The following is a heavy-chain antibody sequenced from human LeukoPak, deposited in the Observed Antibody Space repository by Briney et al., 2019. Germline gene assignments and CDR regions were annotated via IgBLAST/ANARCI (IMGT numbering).Heavy chain of an antibody. CDR2: IHYSGST. CDR3: ARGGCYYNNSCYNTWFDL. J-gene: IGHJ5*02. Sequence: SETLSLTCTVSVGVTCDGSWVSIRQPPGKGLEWIGHIHYSGSTNYNPSLKSRVTMSVDTSKNQFSLNLSSVTATDTAVYYCARGGCYYNNSCYNTWFDLWGQGTLITVSS. V-gene: IGHV4-59*01. D-gene: IGHD2-15*01. CDR1: VGVTCDGS.